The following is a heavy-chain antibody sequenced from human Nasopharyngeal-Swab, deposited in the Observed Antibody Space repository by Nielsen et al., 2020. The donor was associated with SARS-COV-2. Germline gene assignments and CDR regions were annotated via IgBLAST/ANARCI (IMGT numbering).Heavy chain of an antibody. CDR3: ASCSRGWLDGYNNFDY. J-gene: IGHJ4*02. V-gene: IGHV4-30-4*01. CDR2: IYYSGST. D-gene: IGHD5-24*01. Sequence: RQAPGKGLEWIGYIYYSGSTYYNPSLKSRVTISVDTSKNQFPLKLSSVTAADTAVYYCASCSRGWLDGYNNFDYWGQGTLVTVSS.